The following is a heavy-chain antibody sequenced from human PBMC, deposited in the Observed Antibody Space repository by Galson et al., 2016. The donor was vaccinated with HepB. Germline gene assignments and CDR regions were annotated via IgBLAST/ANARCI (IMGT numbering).Heavy chain of an antibody. Sequence: SLRLSCAASGFTFVNYAFHWVRQTPGKGLEWVAVISNDGSHAFYAESARGRFTISRDDSTNTVYLQMNSLRGEDTAVYFCATNRWFGGLSQVDNWGQGTLVTVSS. CDR1: GFTFVNYA. D-gene: IGHD3-10*01. V-gene: IGHV3-30*04. J-gene: IGHJ4*02. CDR2: ISNDGSHA. CDR3: ATNRWFGGLSQVDN.